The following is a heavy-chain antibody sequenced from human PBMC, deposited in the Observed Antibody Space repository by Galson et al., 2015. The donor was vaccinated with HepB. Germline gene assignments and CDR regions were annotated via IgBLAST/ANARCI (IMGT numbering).Heavy chain of an antibody. CDR2: IFCNGDT. J-gene: IGHJ4*01. CDR1: GGSIYGYY. Sequence: SETLSLTCTVSGGSIYGYYWSWLRQPPGERLEWIGYIFCNGDTRFHPSLERRVTMSVDMSRDQVSLRLRSVTAADTAVYYCARHPQRGSQGYAFDHWDQGTLITVSS. CDR3: ARHPQRGSQGYAFDH. D-gene: IGHD5-12*01. V-gene: IGHV4-59*08.